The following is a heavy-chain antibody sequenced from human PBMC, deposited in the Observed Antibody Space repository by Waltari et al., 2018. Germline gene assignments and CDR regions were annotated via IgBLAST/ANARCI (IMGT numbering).Heavy chain of an antibody. Sequence: EVRLVESGGGLVQRGGSLRLSCAASGFTFATYGMRWVRQAPGKGLECVSSISGSGGTTYYADSVKGRFTMSKDFSKNTLFLQMNSVRVDDTADYYCAKSSGSYYEDFDRWGRGTLVTVSS. CDR2: ISGSGGTT. CDR1: GFTFATYG. J-gene: IGHJ4*02. D-gene: IGHD1-26*01. CDR3: AKSSGSYYEDFDR. V-gene: IGHV3-23*04.